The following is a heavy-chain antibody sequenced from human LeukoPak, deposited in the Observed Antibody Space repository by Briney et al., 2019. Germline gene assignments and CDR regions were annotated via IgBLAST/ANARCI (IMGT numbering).Heavy chain of an antibody. CDR2: ICDNGHT. J-gene: IGHJ4*02. V-gene: IGHV4-59*12. CDR1: GGSFSPAH. CDR3: ARGGEITMIVVVGYYFDY. Sequence: SETLSLTCTFSGGSFSPAHWSWIRQPPGKGLEWIGVICDNGHTDYNPSLKSRVTISVDTSKRQFSLKLSSVTAADTAVYYCARGGEITMIVVVGYYFDYWGQGTLVTVSS. D-gene: IGHD3-22*01.